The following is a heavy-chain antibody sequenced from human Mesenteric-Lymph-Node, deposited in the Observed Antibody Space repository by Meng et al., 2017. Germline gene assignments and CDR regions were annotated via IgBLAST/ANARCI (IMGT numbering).Heavy chain of an antibody. CDR2: IIPIFGTA. CDR3: ARHDSSGYFDY. J-gene: IGHJ4*02. CDR1: GYSFTTYY. Sequence: QVQLVQSGAGVKTPGASVKISCKASGYSFTTYYIHWVRQAPGQGLEWMGGIIPIFGTANYAQKFQGRVMITAEKSTSTAYMELSSLRSEDTAVYYCARHDSSGYFDYWGQGTLVTVSS. D-gene: IGHD3-22*01. V-gene: IGHV1-69*06.